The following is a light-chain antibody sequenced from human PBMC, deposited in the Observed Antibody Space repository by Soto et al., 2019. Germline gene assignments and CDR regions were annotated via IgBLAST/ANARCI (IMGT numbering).Light chain of an antibody. V-gene: IGKV1-39*01. CDR2: AAS. Sequence: DFQMTQSPSSLSASVGDRVTITCRASQSISSYLNWYQQKPGKAPKLLIYAASSLQSGVPSRFSGCGSGTDFTLTISSLQPEDFATYDCQQSYSTPQTFGQGTKVEIK. J-gene: IGKJ1*01. CDR3: QQSYSTPQT. CDR1: QSISSY.